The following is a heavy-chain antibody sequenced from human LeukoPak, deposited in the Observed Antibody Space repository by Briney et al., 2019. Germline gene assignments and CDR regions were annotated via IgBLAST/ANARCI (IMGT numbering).Heavy chain of an antibody. CDR3: AREGGFYRPLDY. Sequence: TSETLSLTCTVSGGSISSYYWSWIRQPPGKGLEWIGYIYYSGSTNYNPSLKSRVTISVDTSKNQFSLKLSSVTAADTAVYYCAREGGFYRPLDYSGQGTLVTVSS. J-gene: IGHJ4*02. V-gene: IGHV4-59*01. CDR1: GGSISSYY. D-gene: IGHD3-3*01. CDR2: IYYSGST.